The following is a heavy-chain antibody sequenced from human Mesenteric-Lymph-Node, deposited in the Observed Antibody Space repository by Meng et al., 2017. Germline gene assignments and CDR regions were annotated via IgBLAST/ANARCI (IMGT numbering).Heavy chain of an antibody. J-gene: IGHJ4*02. Sequence: GGSLRLSCAASGFTFSSYSMNWVRQAPGKGLEWVANIKEDGSERYYVDSVKGRFNISRDNAKSSLYLQMNSLRAEDTAVYYCARNARQLPYWGQGTLVTVSS. CDR2: IKEDGSER. D-gene: IGHD1-1*01. CDR3: ARNARQLPY. V-gene: IGHV3-7*01. CDR1: GFTFSSYS.